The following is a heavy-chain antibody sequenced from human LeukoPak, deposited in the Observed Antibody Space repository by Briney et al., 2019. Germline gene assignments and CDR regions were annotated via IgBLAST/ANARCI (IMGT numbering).Heavy chain of an antibody. Sequence: ASVKVSCKASGYTFTSYHIHWVRQALGQGLEWMGIIHPGSGGATSAQKFQGRLTMTRDTSTSTVYMELSSLRSEDTAVYYCARDSSASSLADPWGQGSLVTVSS. D-gene: IGHD2-2*01. V-gene: IGHV1-46*01. CDR2: IHPGSGGA. CDR1: GYTFTSYH. CDR3: ARDSSASSLADP. J-gene: IGHJ5*02.